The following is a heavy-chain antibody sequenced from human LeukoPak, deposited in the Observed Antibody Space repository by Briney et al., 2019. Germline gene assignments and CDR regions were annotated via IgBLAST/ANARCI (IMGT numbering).Heavy chain of an antibody. Sequence: PGGSLRLSCSASGFTFSSFPMHWVRQAPGKGLEYVSAVSSDGGSTYYADSVRGRFTISRDNSKNTLSLQMGSLRAEDTAVYYCVKAILFGSVSYYADWGQGTLVTVSS. V-gene: IGHV3-64D*09. J-gene: IGHJ4*02. CDR2: VSSDGGST. CDR3: VKAILFGSVSYYAD. CDR1: GFTFSSFP. D-gene: IGHD3-22*01.